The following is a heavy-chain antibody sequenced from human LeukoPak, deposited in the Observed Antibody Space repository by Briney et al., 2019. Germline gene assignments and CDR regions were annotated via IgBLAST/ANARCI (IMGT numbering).Heavy chain of an antibody. D-gene: IGHD6-13*01. J-gene: IGHJ5*02. Sequence: ASVKVSCKASGYTFTGYYMHWVRQAPGQGLEWMGWINPNSGGTNYAQKFQGRVTMTRDTSTSTAYMELSRLRSDDTAVYYCATSNPIAAAGRDNWFDPWGQGTLVTVSS. CDR2: INPNSGGT. CDR3: ATSNPIAAAGRDNWFDP. V-gene: IGHV1-2*02. CDR1: GYTFTGYY.